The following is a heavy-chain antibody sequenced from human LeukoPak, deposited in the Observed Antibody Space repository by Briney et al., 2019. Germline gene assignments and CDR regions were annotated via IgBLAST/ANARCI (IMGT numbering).Heavy chain of an antibody. D-gene: IGHD2-2*01. J-gene: IGHJ4*02. CDR1: GGTFSSYA. CDR2: IIPIFGTA. CDR3: ARGDQLLYSFDY. Sequence: SVKVSCKASGGTFSSYAISWVRQAPGQGLEWMGGIIPIFGTANYAQKFQGRVTITADESTSTANMELSSLRSEDTAVYYCARGDQLLYSFDYWGQGTLVTVSS. V-gene: IGHV1-69*13.